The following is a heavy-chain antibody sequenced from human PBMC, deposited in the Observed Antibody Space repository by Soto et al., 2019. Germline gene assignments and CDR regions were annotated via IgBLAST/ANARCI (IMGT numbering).Heavy chain of an antibody. CDR3: TTLRYYDFWREFDY. J-gene: IGHJ4*02. D-gene: IGHD3-3*01. CDR2: IKSKTDGGTT. Sequence: EVQLVESGGGLVKPGGSLRLSCAASGLTFSNAWMNWVRQAPGKGLEWVGRIKSKTDGGTTDYAAPVKGRFTISRDDSKNTLYLQMNSLKTEDTAVYYCTTLRYYDFWREFDYWGQGTLVTVSS. CDR1: GLTFSNAW. V-gene: IGHV3-15*07.